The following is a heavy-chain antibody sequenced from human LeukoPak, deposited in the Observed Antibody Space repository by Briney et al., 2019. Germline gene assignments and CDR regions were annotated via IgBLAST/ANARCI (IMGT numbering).Heavy chain of an antibody. CDR1: GYTFTSYG. CDR3: ARFWSGYYTFDY. D-gene: IGHD3-3*01. J-gene: IGHJ4*02. CDR2: ISAYNGNT. Sequence: GASVKVSCKASGYTFTSYGISWARQAPGQGLEWMGWISAYNGNTDYAQKLQGRVTMTTDTSTSTAYMELRSLRSDDTAVYYCARFWSGYYTFDYWGQGTLVTVSS. V-gene: IGHV1-18*01.